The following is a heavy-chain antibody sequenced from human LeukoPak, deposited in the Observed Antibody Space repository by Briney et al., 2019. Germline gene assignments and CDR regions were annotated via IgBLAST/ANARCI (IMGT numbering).Heavy chain of an antibody. V-gene: IGHV1-18*01. CDR2: ISAYNGNT. Sequence: ASVKVSCKASGYTFSSYGITWVRQAPGQGLEWMGWISAYNGNTNYVQKLQGRVTMTTDTSTSTAYMELRSLRSDDTATYFCARDLGDDLTTVTSGNWFDPWGQGTLVTVSS. J-gene: IGHJ5*02. CDR1: GYTFSSYG. CDR3: ARDLGDDLTTVTSGNWFDP. D-gene: IGHD4-17*01.